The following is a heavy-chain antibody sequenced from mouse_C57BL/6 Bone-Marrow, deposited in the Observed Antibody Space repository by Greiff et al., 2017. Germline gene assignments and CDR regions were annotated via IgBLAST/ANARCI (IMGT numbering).Heavy chain of an antibody. V-gene: IGHV2-2*01. J-gene: IGHJ4*01. CDR1: GFSLTSYG. CDR3: ARLYYGSYYYAMDY. Sequence: VKLMESGPGLVQPSQSLSITCTVSGFSLTSYGVHWVRQSPGKGLEWLGVIWSGGSTDYNAAFISRLSISKDNSKSQVFFKMNSLLADDTAIYYCARLYYGSYYYAMDYWGQGTSVTVSS. D-gene: IGHD1-1*01. CDR2: IWSGGST.